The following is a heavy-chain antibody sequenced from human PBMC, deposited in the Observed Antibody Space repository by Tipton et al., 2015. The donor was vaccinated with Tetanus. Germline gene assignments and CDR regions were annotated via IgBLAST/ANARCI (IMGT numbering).Heavy chain of an antibody. D-gene: IGHD6-6*01. Sequence: SLRLSCTGSGFTFGDFAVSWLRQAPGKWLEWVANMNQDGSEIYYVDSVKGRFTISRDNAKRSLYLQMNSLRAEDTAIYYCARDVFPYSSSDWGQGTLVTVSS. CDR1: GFTFGDFA. CDR2: MNQDGSEI. V-gene: IGHV3-7*01. CDR3: ARDVFPYSSSD. J-gene: IGHJ4*02.